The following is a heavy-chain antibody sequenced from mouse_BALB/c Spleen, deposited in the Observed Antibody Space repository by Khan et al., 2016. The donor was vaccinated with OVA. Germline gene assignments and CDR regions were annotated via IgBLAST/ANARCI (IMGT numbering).Heavy chain of an antibody. CDR2: INPNNGET. CDR1: GYTFTDYY. Sequence: EVQLQQSGPELVKPGASVKMSCKASGYTFTDYYMKWMKQSHGKSLEWIGDINPNNGETFYNQKLKGKATLTVDKSSSTAYMQLNSLTSEDSAVYYCARGLFDVWGAGTTVTVSS. V-gene: IGHV1-26*01. CDR3: ARGLFDV. J-gene: IGHJ1*01.